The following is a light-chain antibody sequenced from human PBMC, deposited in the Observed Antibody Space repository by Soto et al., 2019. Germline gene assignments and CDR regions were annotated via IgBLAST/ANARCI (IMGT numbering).Light chain of an antibody. Sequence: QSALTQPRSVSWSPGQSVTISCTGTSSDVGGYNYVSWYQQHPGKAPKVMIYDVNQRPSGVPDRFSGSKSGNTASLTISGLQAEDEADYYCCSYAGNSYGFGTGTKVTVL. CDR1: SSDVGGYNY. CDR2: DVN. V-gene: IGLV2-11*01. CDR3: CSYAGNSYG. J-gene: IGLJ1*01.